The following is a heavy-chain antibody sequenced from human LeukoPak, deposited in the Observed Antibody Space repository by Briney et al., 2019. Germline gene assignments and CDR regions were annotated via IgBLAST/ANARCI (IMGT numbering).Heavy chain of an antibody. Sequence: GGSLRLSCAASGFTFSSYNMNWVRQAPGKGLEWVSYISSSTTTIYYADSVKGRFTISRDNAKNSLYLLMSSLRVVDTAVYYCARARGSSWSLFDYWGQGTLVTVSS. V-gene: IGHV3-48*01. D-gene: IGHD6-13*01. CDR1: GFTFSSYN. CDR2: ISSSTTTI. J-gene: IGHJ4*02. CDR3: ARARGSSWSLFDY.